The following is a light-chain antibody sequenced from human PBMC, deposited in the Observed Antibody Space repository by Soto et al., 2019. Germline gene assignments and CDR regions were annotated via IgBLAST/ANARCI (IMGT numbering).Light chain of an antibody. CDR2: DAS. CDR3: QQYNSYSRT. J-gene: IGKJ1*01. Sequence: DFRMAQSPSTLSASVGDRVTISCRASQSISSWLAWYQQKPGKAPKLLIYDASSLESGVPSRFSGSGSGTEFTLTISSLQPDDFATYYCQQYNSYSRTFGQGTKVDI. V-gene: IGKV1-5*01. CDR1: QSISSW.